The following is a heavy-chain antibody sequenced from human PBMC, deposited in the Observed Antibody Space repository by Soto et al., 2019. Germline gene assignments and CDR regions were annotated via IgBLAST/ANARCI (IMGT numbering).Heavy chain of an antibody. CDR3: ARGADCSGGSCFWGYFDL. V-gene: IGHV3-33*01. CDR2: IWHDGSNK. CDR1: GFTFSNYG. D-gene: IGHD2-15*01. J-gene: IGHJ2*01. Sequence: QVQLVESGGGVVQPGRSLRLSCAASGFTFSNYGMHWVRQAPGKGLEWVAVIWHDGSNKNYADSVKGPFTISRDNSKNPLYLQMNSLRAEDTAVYYCARGADCSGGSCFWGYFDLWGRGTLVTVSS.